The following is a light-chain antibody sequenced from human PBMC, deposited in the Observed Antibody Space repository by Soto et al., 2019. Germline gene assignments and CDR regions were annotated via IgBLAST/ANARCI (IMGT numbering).Light chain of an antibody. Sequence: QSALTQPASVSGSPGQSITISCTGTSSDVGAYNYVSWYQQHPGKAPKLMIFEVSDRPSGASNRFSGSKSGNTASLTISGLQDEDEADYYCSSYTSSNTLVFGGGTKLTVL. CDR2: EVS. CDR1: SSDVGAYNY. J-gene: IGLJ2*01. CDR3: SSYTSSNTLV. V-gene: IGLV2-14*01.